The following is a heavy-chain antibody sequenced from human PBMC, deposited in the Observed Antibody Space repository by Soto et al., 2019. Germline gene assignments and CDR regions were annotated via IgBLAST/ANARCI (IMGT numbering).Heavy chain of an antibody. Sequence: PGGSLRLSCAASGFSFSSYGMQWVRQAPVKGLEWVAVVSYDGSLKYYADSVKGRFTVSRDNSQNTVYLQMNSLRAEDTAVYYCAKEYYEYKSGWCFDSWGHGTQVTVSS. D-gene: IGHD6-19*01. J-gene: IGHJ5*01. CDR1: GFSFSSYG. CDR3: AKEYYEYKSGWCFDS. CDR2: VSYDGSLK. V-gene: IGHV3-30*18.